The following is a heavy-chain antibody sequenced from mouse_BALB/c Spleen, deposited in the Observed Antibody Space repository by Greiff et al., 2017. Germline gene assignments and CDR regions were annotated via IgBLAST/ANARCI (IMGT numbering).Heavy chain of an antibody. CDR2: ISDGGSYT. CDR3: ARVNGNNYFDY. CDR1: GFTFSDYY. D-gene: IGHD2-1*01. Sequence: EVQRVESGGGLVKPGGSLKLSCAASGFTFSDYYMYWVRQTPEKRLEWVATISDGGSYTYYPDSVKGRFTISRDNAKNNLYLQMSSLKSEDTAMYYCARVNGNNYFDYWGQGTTLTVSS. J-gene: IGHJ2*01. V-gene: IGHV5-4*02.